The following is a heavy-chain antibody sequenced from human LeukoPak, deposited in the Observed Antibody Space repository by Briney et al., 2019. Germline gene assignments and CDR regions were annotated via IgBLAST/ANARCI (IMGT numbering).Heavy chain of an antibody. Sequence: SVKVSCKASGGTFITYAISWVRQAPGQGLEWMGRIIPILNITNYAQKFQGRVTITADKSTNTAYMELSNLRSEDTAVYYCARGVSSYYDFWRGPPGAFDIWGQGTMVTVSS. J-gene: IGHJ3*02. CDR1: GGTFITYA. V-gene: IGHV1-69*04. CDR2: IIPILNIT. D-gene: IGHD3-3*01. CDR3: ARGVSSYYDFWRGPPGAFDI.